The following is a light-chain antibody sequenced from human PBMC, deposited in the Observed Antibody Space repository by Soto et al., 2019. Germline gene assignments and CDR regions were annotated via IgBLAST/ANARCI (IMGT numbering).Light chain of an antibody. Sequence: DIVMTQSPLSLPVTPGEPASISCRSSQSLLHSNGYNYLDWYLQKPGQSPQLLIYLGSNRASGGPDRFSGSGSGTDFTLKISRVEAEDVGVYYCLQALQTPYTFGQGTKLEIK. CDR1: QSLLHSNGYNY. CDR3: LQALQTPYT. J-gene: IGKJ2*01. V-gene: IGKV2-28*01. CDR2: LGS.